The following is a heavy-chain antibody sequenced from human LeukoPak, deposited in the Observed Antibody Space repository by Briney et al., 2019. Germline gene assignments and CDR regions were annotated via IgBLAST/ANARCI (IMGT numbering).Heavy chain of an antibody. D-gene: IGHD6-13*01. CDR1: GFTFSSYS. CDR3: ARVSGIAAAGTRGYGMDV. V-gene: IGHV3-21*01. Sequence: GGSLRLSCAASGFTFSSYSMNWVRQAPGKGLEGVSSISSSSSYIYYADSVKGRFTISRDNAKNSLYLQMNSLRAEDTAVYYCARVSGIAAAGTRGYGMDVWGKGTTVTVSS. CDR2: ISSSSSYI. J-gene: IGHJ6*04.